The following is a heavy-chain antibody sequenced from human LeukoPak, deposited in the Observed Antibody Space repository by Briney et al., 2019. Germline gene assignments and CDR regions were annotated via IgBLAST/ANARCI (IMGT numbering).Heavy chain of an antibody. CDR1: GFTFNNVW. Sequence: PGGSLRLSCAASGFTFNNVWMSWVRQAPGKGLEWVGRVKSKTDGGTPDYAATVKCSFTISRDDSKNTLYLQMNSLKTEDTAVYYCTTSENKFYGFDYWGQGTLVSVSS. V-gene: IGHV3-15*01. J-gene: IGHJ4*02. CDR3: TTSENKFYGFDY. D-gene: IGHD2/OR15-2a*01. CDR2: VKSKTDGGTP.